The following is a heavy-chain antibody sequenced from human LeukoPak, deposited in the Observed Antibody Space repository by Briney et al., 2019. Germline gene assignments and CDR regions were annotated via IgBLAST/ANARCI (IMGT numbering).Heavy chain of an antibody. CDR1: GYTFTSYT. Sequence: ASVKVSCKASGYTFTSYTINWVRRAPGQGLEWMGWINTNTGNPTYAQGFTGRFVFSLDTSVSTTYLQISSLKAEHTAVYYCARGTSIAAAGTNNWFDPWGQGTLVTVSS. V-gene: IGHV7-4-1*02. D-gene: IGHD6-13*01. J-gene: IGHJ5*02. CDR3: ARGTSIAAAGTNNWFDP. CDR2: INTNTGNP.